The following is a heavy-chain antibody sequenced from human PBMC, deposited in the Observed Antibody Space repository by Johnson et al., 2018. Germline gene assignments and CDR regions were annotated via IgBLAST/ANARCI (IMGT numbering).Heavy chain of an antibody. V-gene: IGHV3-21*01. D-gene: IGHD2-2*01. CDR3: ATYCSSTSCYQGAFDI. CDR2: ISSSSSYI. Sequence: VQLVESGGGLVKPGGSLRLSCAASGFTFSSYSMNWVRQAPGKGLEWVSSISSSSSYIYYADSVKGRFTISRDNAKNSLYLQMNSLRAEDTAVYYCATYCSSTSCYQGAFDIWGQGTMVTVSS. CDR1: GFTFSSYS. J-gene: IGHJ3*02.